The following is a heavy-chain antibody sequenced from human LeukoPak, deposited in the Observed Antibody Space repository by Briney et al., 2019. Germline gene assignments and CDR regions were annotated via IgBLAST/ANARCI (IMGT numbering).Heavy chain of an antibody. CDR3: ARGARAGYNLEPFDY. D-gene: IGHD5-24*01. Sequence: SETLSLTCTVSGGSISNKYWSWVRQPPGKGLEWIGCIYYSGSTKYNPSLKSRVTISVDTSKNQFSLKLSSVTAADTAVYYCARGARAGYNLEPFDYWGQGTLVTVSS. V-gene: IGHV4-59*08. CDR1: GGSISNKY. J-gene: IGHJ4*02. CDR2: IYYSGST.